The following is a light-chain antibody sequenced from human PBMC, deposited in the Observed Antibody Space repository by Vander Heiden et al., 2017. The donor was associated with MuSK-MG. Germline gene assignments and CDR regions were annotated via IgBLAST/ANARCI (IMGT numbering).Light chain of an antibody. Sequence: EIVLTQSPGTLSLSPGERATLSCRASQSVSSSYLAWYQQKPGQAPRLLIYGASSRATGIPDRFSGSGSGTDFTLTSSRLEPEDFAVYYCQQDGSSVTFGGGTKVEIK. CDR2: GAS. CDR1: QSVSSSY. CDR3: QQDGSSVT. J-gene: IGKJ4*01. V-gene: IGKV3-20*01.